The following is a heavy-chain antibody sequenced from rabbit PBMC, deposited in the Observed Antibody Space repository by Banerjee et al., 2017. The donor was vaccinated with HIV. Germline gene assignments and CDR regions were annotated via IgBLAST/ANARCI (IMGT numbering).Heavy chain of an antibody. D-gene: IGHD4-1*01. CDR2: IYAGSSGST. J-gene: IGHJ4*01. CDR3: ARDLAGVTGWNFNL. Sequence: QEQLEESGGDLVKPEGSLTLTCTASGFSFSSSYWICWVRQAPGKGLEWIACIYAGSSGSTYYASWAKGQFTISKTSSTTVTLQMTSLTAADTATYFCARDLAGVTGWNFNLWGPGTLVTVS. V-gene: IGHV1S45*01. CDR1: GFSFSSSYW.